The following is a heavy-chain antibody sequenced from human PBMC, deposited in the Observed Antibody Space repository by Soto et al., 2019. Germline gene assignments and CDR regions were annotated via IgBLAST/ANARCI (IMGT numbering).Heavy chain of an antibody. Sequence: PSETLSLTCAVYGGSFSGYYWSWIRQPPGKGLEWIGEINHSGSTNYNPSLKSRVTISVDTSKNQFSLKLSSVTAADTAVYYCARVRDYYDSSGYSEYFQHWGQGTLVTVSS. D-gene: IGHD3-22*01. CDR1: GGSFSGYY. J-gene: IGHJ1*01. V-gene: IGHV4-34*01. CDR3: ARVRDYYDSSGYSEYFQH. CDR2: INHSGST.